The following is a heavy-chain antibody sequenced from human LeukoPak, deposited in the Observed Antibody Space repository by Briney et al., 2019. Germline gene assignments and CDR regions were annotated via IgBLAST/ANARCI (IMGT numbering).Heavy chain of an antibody. D-gene: IGHD1-26*01. CDR2: ISSSGSTI. CDR1: GFTFSSYE. Sequence: GGSLRLSCAASGFTFSSYEMNWVRQAPGKGLEWVSYISSSGSTIYYADSVKGRFTISRDNAKDSLWLQMNSLRAEDTAVYYCAKGHGWEASYYYYYMDVWGKGTTVTISS. V-gene: IGHV3-48*03. CDR3: AKGHGWEASYYYYYMDV. J-gene: IGHJ6*03.